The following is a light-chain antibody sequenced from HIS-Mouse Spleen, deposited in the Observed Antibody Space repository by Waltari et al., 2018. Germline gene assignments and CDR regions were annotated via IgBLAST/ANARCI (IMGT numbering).Light chain of an antibody. CDR3: GTWESSLSAWV. J-gene: IGLJ3*02. CDR2: DKN. CDR1: SSNIGNNY. Sequence: QSVLTQPPSVSAAPGQKVTISCSGSSSNIGNNYVSWYQQLPGTAPKLLIYDKNKRPSGIPDRVSGDKSGTSATLGITGLQTGDEAEYYCGTWESSLSAWVFGGGTKLTVL. V-gene: IGLV1-51*01.